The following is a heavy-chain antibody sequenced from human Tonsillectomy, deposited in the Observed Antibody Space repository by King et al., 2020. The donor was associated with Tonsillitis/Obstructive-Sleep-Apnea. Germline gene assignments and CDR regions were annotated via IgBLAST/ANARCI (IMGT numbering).Heavy chain of an antibody. D-gene: IGHD1-26*01. CDR3: ARIGGSYYAYYYMDV. J-gene: IGHJ6*03. V-gene: IGHV2-26*01. CDR2: IFSNDEK. Sequence: TLKESGPVLVKPTETLTLTYTVSGLSLSNARMGVSWIRQPPGKALEWLAHIFSNDEKSYSTSLKSRLTISKDTSKSQVVLTMTNMDPVDTATYYCARIGGSYYAYYYMDVWGKGTTVTVSS. CDR1: GLSLSNARMG.